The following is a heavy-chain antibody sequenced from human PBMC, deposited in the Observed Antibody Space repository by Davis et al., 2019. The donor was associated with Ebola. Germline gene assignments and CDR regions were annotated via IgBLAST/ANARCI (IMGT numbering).Heavy chain of an antibody. J-gene: IGHJ4*02. CDR2: ISSSSSYI. CDR1: GFTFSSYS. D-gene: IGHD6-13*01. Sequence: PGGSLRLSCAASGFTFSSYSMNWVRQAPGKGLEWVSSISSSSSYIYYADSVKGRFTISRDNAKNSLYLQMNSLRDEDTAVYYCARDWSGSSWESDYWGQGTLVTVSS. V-gene: IGHV3-21*01. CDR3: ARDWSGSSWESDY.